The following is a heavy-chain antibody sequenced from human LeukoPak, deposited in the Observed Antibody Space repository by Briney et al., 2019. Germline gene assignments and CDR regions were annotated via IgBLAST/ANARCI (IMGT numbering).Heavy chain of an antibody. D-gene: IGHD5-18*01. CDR2: ISSSSSYI. Sequence: GGSLRLSCAASGFTFSSYSMHWVRQAPGEGLEWVSSISSSSSYIYYADSVKGRFTISRDNAKNSLYLQMNSLRAEDTAVYYCASYSYGAFDYWGQGTLVTVSS. J-gene: IGHJ4*02. V-gene: IGHV3-21*01. CDR1: GFTFSSYS. CDR3: ASYSYGAFDY.